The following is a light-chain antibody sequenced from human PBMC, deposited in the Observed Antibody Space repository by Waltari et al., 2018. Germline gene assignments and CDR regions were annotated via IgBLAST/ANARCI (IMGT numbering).Light chain of an antibody. Sequence: DIVMTQSPDSLAVSPGERATINCKSSQTVLYRDNNKNYLTWYQQKPGQPPKLLFSWASIRESGVPDRLSASGSGTDFTLTISSLQAEDVAVYYCHQHYTTPWTFGQGTKVEIK. CDR3: HQHYTTPWT. CDR1: QTVLYRDNNKNY. CDR2: WAS. V-gene: IGKV4-1*01. J-gene: IGKJ1*01.